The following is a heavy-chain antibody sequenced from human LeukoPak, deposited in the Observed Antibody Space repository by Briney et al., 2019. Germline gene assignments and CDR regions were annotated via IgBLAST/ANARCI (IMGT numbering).Heavy chain of an antibody. CDR2: INHSGST. CDR3: ARDRIAVAGTGYYYYYGMDV. J-gene: IGHJ6*02. CDR1: GGSFSGYY. Sequence: SETLSLTCAVYGGSFSGYYWSWIRQPPGKGLEWLGEINHSGSTNYNPSLKSRATISVDTSKNQFSLKLSSVTAADTAMYYCARDRIAVAGTGYYYYYGMDVWGQGTTVTVSS. V-gene: IGHV4-34*01. D-gene: IGHD6-19*01.